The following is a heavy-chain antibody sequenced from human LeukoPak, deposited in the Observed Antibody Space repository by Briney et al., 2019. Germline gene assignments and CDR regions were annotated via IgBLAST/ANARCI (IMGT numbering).Heavy chain of an antibody. J-gene: IGHJ4*02. CDR1: GFTFSSYN. V-gene: IGHV3-21*06. Sequence: GGSLRLSCAASGFTFSSYNMNWARQAPGKGLEWVSSISSSSSYIYYADSVKGRFTISRDNAKNSLYLQMNSLRAEDTAVYYCARVVYYDNSGYSHWGQGTLVTVSS. CDR2: ISSSSSYI. D-gene: IGHD3-22*01. CDR3: ARVVYYDNSGYSH.